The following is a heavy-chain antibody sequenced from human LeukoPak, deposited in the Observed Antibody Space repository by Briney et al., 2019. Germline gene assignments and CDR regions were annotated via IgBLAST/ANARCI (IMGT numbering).Heavy chain of an antibody. CDR3: ARDTIDSSRWFNWFDP. V-gene: IGHV1-69*05. Sequence: SLKVSCKASGGTFISYAISWVRQAPGHGLEWMGGIIPIFGTANYAQKFQGRVTITTDESTSTAYMELSSLRSEDTAVYYCARDTIDSSRWFNWFDPWGQGTLVTVSS. CDR1: GGTFISYA. CDR2: IIPIFGTA. J-gene: IGHJ5*02. D-gene: IGHD6-13*01.